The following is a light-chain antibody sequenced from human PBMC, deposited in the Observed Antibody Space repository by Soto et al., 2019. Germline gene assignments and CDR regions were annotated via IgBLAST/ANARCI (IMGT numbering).Light chain of an antibody. V-gene: IGLV2-14*01. CDR1: NTDLGVYGY. J-gene: IGLJ1*01. CDR3: FSKISGFVYG. CDR2: DVN. Sequence: QSVLAQPASVSGSFGQSITISCSGPNTDLGVYGYVSWYQHHPGKAPKLLIYDVNNRPSGISDRFSGSKSGDTASPTISGLQAEDEADYFCFSKISGFVYGFGTGTKGTVL.